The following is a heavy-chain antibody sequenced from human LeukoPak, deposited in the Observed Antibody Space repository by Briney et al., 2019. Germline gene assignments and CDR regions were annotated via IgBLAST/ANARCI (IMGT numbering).Heavy chain of an antibody. Sequence: GRSLRLSCAASGFTFSSYAMHWVRQAPGKGLEWVAVISYDGSNKYYADSVKGRFTISRDNSKNTLYLQMNSLRAEDTAVYYCARDESGYSYLMDVWGQGTTVTVSS. CDR1: GFTFSSYA. J-gene: IGHJ6*02. V-gene: IGHV3-30-3*01. CDR2: ISYDGSNK. D-gene: IGHD5-18*01. CDR3: ARDESGYSYLMDV.